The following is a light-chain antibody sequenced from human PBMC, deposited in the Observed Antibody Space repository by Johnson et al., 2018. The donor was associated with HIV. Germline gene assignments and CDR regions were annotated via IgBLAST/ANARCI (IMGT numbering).Light chain of an antibody. CDR3: GTWENRLNVYV. Sequence: QSVLTQPPSVSAAPGQKVTISCSGSSCDIGNNYVSCHQQFPGTAPKLLIYDNNKRTSGIPDRLSGSKSGTSATMGIAGLQTGDEADYFCGTWENRLNVYVFGTATKVTVL. J-gene: IGLJ1*01. CDR2: DNN. CDR1: SCDIGNNY. V-gene: IGLV1-51*01.